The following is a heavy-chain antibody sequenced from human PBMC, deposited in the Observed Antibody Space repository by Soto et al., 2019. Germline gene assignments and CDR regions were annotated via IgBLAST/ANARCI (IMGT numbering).Heavy chain of an antibody. Sequence: GGSLRLSCAASGFTFSSYGMHWVRQAPGKGLEWVAVIWYDGSNKYYADSVKGRFTISRDNSKNTLYLQMNSLRAEDTAVYYRARDRSATGIDYWGQGTLVTVSS. CDR2: IWYDGSNK. CDR1: GFTFSSYG. V-gene: IGHV3-33*08. D-gene: IGHD2-2*01. CDR3: ARDRSATGIDY. J-gene: IGHJ4*02.